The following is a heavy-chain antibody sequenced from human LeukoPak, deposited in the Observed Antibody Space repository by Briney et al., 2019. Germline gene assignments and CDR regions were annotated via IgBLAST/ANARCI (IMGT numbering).Heavy chain of an antibody. V-gene: IGHV3-43*01. J-gene: IGHJ6*03. CDR3: AKVGSPNYYYYMDV. D-gene: IGHD3-16*01. CDR1: GFTFDDYT. CDR2: ISWDGGST. Sequence: GGSLRLSCAASGFTFDDYTMHWVRQAPGKGLEWVSLISWDGGSTYYADSVKGRFTISKDNSKNSLYLQMNSLRTEDTALYYCAKVGSPNYYYYMDVWGKGTTVTVSS.